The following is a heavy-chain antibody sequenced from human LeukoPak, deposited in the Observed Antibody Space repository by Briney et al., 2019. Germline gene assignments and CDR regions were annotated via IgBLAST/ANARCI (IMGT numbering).Heavy chain of an antibody. D-gene: IGHD2-2*01. CDR3: ATLFCFSTSCYSSDH. CDR1: EFTFSSYS. Sequence: GGSLRLSCAASEFTFSSYSMNWVRQSPGKGLEWVSSISSDSRHIYYADSVKGRFTISRDNAKDSLYLQMNSLRAEDTAVYYCATLFCFSTSCYSSDHWGQGTLVTVSS. V-gene: IGHV3-21*01. J-gene: IGHJ5*02. CDR2: ISSDSRHI.